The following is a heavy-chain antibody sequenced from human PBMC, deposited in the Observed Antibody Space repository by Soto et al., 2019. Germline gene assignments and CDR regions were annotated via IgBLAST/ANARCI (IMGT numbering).Heavy chain of an antibody. CDR3: VRDYYDTSGYPNTFDM. J-gene: IGHJ3*02. CDR2: IGSRTSDI. Sequence: PGGSLRLSGAASGFTLSRHTMNWVRQAPGKGLEWVSFIGSRTSDIYYADSVKGRSTISRDNAKNSLYLDLTRLRAEDTAVYFCVRDYYDTSGYPNTFDMWGQGTMVTVSS. CDR1: GFTLSRHT. V-gene: IGHV3-21*01. D-gene: IGHD3-22*01.